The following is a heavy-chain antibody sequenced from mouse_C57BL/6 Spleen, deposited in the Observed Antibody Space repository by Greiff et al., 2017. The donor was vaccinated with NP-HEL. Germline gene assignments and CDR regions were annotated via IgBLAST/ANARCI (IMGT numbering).Heavy chain of an antibody. V-gene: IGHV1-15*01. Sequence: QVQLQQSGAELVRPGASVTLSCKASGYTFTDYEMHWVKQTPVHGLEWIGAIDPETGGTAYNQKFKGKAILTADKSSSTAYMELRSLTSEDSAVYYCTREGFSGNFDVWGTGTTVTVSS. J-gene: IGHJ1*03. CDR2: IDPETGGT. CDR1: GYTFTDYE. CDR3: TREGFSGNFDV. D-gene: IGHD4-1*01.